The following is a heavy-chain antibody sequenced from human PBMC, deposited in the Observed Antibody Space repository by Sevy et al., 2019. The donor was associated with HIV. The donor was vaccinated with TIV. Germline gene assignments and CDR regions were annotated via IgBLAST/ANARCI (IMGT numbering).Heavy chain of an antibody. J-gene: IGHJ4*02. CDR2: INTSGST. V-gene: IGHV4-4*07. CDR3: ARSNWVTERSGFSKSYYFDY. CDR1: GDSFSSYF. D-gene: IGHD7-27*01. Sequence: SETLSLTCTVSGDSFSSYFWAWIRQPAGKGLEWIGRINTSGSTNYNPSLKSRVTMSVDTSKSQFSLKVTSLTAADTAIYFCARSNWVTERSGFSKSYYFDYWGQGTLVTVSS.